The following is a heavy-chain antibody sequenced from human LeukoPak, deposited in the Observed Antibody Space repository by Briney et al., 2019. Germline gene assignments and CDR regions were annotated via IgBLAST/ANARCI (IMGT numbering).Heavy chain of an antibody. J-gene: IGHJ4*02. V-gene: IGHV3-23*01. Sequence: GGSLRLTSAASVFTFSIYAMSPDRQAPGKGLEWVSGISGSGGSTYYADSVKGRFTISRDNSKNTLFLQMNSLRAEDTAVYYWARVVPIREFFNWGQGTLVTVSS. CDR1: VFTFSIYA. CDR2: ISGSGGST. D-gene: IGHD3-3*01. CDR3: ARVVPIREFFN.